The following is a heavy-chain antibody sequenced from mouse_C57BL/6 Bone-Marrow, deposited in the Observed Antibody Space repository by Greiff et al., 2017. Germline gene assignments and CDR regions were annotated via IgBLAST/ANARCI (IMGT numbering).Heavy chain of an antibody. J-gene: IGHJ4*01. Sequence: VQLQQSGPGLVQPSQCLSISCTVSGFSFTSYGVHWVRQSPGKGLEWLGVIWSGGSTDYNAAFISSLSISKDNSKSQVFFKMNSLQADDTAIYYCARKGNDFYYYAMDYWGQGTSVTVSS. D-gene: IGHD2-4*01. CDR1: GFSFTSYG. CDR2: IWSGGST. CDR3: ARKGNDFYYYAMDY. V-gene: IGHV2-2*01.